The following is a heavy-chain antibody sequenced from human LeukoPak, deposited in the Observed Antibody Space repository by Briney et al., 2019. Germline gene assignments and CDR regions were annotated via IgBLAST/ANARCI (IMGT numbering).Heavy chain of an antibody. CDR3: ARGFSSGSDACDI. D-gene: IGHD6-19*01. Sequence: PGGSLRLSCAASGFSVSSNYMSWVRQAPGKGLEWVAVIWYDGSYKYYADSVKGRFTISRDNSKNTLYLQMNSLRAEDTAVYYCARGFSSGSDACDIWGQGTMVTVSS. CDR2: IWYDGSYK. V-gene: IGHV3-33*08. CDR1: GFSVSSNY. J-gene: IGHJ3*02.